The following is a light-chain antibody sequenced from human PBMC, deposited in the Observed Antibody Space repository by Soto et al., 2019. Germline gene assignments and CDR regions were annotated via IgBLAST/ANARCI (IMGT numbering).Light chain of an antibody. CDR1: QGISSY. CDR2: AAS. J-gene: IGKJ1*01. Sequence: DIQMTQSPASLSASVGDRVTITCRASQGISSYLNWYQQKPRKATKLLIYAASSLQSGVPSRFSGSGSGTEFTLTISSLQTDDFSTYYCQQYHSYWTFGQGTKVDIK. V-gene: IGKV1-39*01. CDR3: QQYHSYWT.